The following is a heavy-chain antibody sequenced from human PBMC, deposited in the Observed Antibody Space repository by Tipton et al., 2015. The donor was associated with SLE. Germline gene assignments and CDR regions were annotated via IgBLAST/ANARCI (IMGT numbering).Heavy chain of an antibody. CDR3: ARGSVVADDF. Sequence: TLSLTCIVSGVSISTNYWSWIRQPAGKGLEWIGYIHYNRDTNYHPSLKSRVTISVDTSKNQLSLKLTSVTAADTAVYYCARGSVVADDFWGQGTLVTVSS. D-gene: IGHD2-15*01. J-gene: IGHJ4*02. V-gene: IGHV4-59*01. CDR2: IHYNRDT. CDR1: GVSISTNY.